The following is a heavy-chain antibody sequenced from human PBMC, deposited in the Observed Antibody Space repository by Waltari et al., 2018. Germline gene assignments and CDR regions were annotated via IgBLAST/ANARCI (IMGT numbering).Heavy chain of an antibody. CDR2: INPNSGGT. Sequence: QVQLVQSGAEVKKPGASVKVSCKASGYTFTSYAMHWVRQAPGQGLEWMGRINPNSGGTNYAQKFQGRVTMTRDTSISTAYMELSRLRSDDTAVYYCARRVGGGVDAFDIWGQGTMVTVSS. D-gene: IGHD3-16*01. J-gene: IGHJ3*02. CDR3: ARRVGGGVDAFDI. V-gene: IGHV1-2*06. CDR1: GYTFTSYA.